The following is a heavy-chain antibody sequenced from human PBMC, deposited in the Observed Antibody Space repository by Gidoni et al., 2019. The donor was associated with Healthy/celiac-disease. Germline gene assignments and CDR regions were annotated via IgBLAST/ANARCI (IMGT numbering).Heavy chain of an antibody. V-gene: IGHV1-69*01. CDR2: IIPMLGTA. Sequence: QVQLVQAGAEVKKPGSSVQVSCKASGCTFSRYAISWVRQAPGLGLEWMGGIIPMLGTANDAQKFQGRVTITADESTSTAYMELSSLRSADTAVYYCARQTRGSPIQHWGQGTLVTVSS. J-gene: IGHJ1*01. CDR3: ARQTRGSPIQH. CDR1: GCTFSRYA. D-gene: IGHD1-26*01.